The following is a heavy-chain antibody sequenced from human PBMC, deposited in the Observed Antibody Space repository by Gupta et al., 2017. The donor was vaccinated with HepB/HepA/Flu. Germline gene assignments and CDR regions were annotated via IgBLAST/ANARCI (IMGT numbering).Heavy chain of an antibody. V-gene: IGHV3-23*01. CDR2: ISGSAGST. Sequence: EEELLESGGGLVQPGGSLRLPCSGFGFNVSDSAMTWVRQAPGKGLQWVSGISGSAGSTGYAASVKGRFSVSRDRSKNLFYLDMNTLRVDDTAIYYGAKCIGPEPMGSWGQGTLVTVSS. D-gene: IGHD1-26*01. CDR3: AKCIGPEPMGS. CDR1: GFNVSDSA. J-gene: IGHJ5*02.